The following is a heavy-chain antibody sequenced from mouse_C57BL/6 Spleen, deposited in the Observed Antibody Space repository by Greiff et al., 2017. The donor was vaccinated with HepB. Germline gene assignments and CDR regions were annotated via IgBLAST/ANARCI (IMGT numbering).Heavy chain of an antibody. CDR1: GYTFTSYW. CDR2: IDPSDSYT. Sequence: QVQLQQPGAELVMPGASVKLSCKASGYTFTSYWMHWVKQRPGQGLEWIGEIDPSDSYTNYNQKFKGKSTLTVDKSSSTAYMQLSSLTSEDSAVYYCARNYYYGSRRDYYAMDYWGQGTSVTVSS. CDR3: ARNYYYGSRRDYYAMDY. J-gene: IGHJ4*01. V-gene: IGHV1-69*01. D-gene: IGHD1-1*01.